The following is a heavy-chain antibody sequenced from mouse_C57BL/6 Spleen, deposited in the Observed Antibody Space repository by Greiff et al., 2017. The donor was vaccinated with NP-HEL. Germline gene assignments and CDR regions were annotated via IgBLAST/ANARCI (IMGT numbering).Heavy chain of an antibody. J-gene: IGHJ4*01. CDR1: GYSFTGYY. Sequence: EVQLQQSGPELVKPGASVKISCKASGYSFTGYYMNWVKQSPEKSLEWIGEINPSTGGTTYNQKFKAKATLTVDKSSSTAYMQLKSLTSEDSAVYYCAIGYYYAMDDWGQGTSVTVSA. V-gene: IGHV1-42*01. CDR2: INPSTGGT. CDR3: AIGYYYAMDD.